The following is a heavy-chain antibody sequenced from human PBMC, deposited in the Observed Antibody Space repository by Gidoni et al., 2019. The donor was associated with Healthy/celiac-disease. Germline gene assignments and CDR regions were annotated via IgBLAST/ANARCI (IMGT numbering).Heavy chain of an antibody. D-gene: IGHD3-16*01. Sequence: QLQLQESGPGLVKPSETLSLTCTVSGGSISSSSYYWGWIRQPPGKGLEWIGSIYYSGSTYYNPSLKSRVTISVDTSKNQFSLKLSSVTAADTAVYYCARQVKGEYWFDPWGQGTLVTVSS. CDR2: IYYSGST. V-gene: IGHV4-39*01. CDR1: GGSISSSSYY. CDR3: ARQVKGEYWFDP. J-gene: IGHJ5*02.